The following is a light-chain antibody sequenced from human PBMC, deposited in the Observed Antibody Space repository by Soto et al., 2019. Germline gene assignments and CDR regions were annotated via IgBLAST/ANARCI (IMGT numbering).Light chain of an antibody. J-gene: IGKJ2*01. Sequence: AIQMTQSPSSLSASVGDRVTITCRASQGIKNDLAWYQQKPGKAPKLLIHVASSLQSGVPLSFSGSGSGTDFTLTISSLQPEDVATYYCLQDYNFPYTFGQGTKLEIK. CDR1: QGIKND. CDR3: LQDYNFPYT. V-gene: IGKV1-6*01. CDR2: VAS.